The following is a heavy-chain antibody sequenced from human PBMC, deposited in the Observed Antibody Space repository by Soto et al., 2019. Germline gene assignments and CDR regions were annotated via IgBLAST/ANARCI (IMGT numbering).Heavy chain of an antibody. J-gene: IGHJ4*02. CDR2: IYSGGST. V-gene: IGHV3-53*01. D-gene: IGHD3-22*01. CDR3: ARVSYDSSGYGFYYFDY. Sequence: EVQLVESGGGLIQPGGSLRLSCAASGFTVSSNYMSWVRQAPGKGLEWVSVIYSGGSTYYADSVKGRFTISRDNSKNTLYLQMNSLRAEDTAVYYCARVSYDSSGYGFYYFDYWGKGTLVTVSS. CDR1: GFTVSSNY.